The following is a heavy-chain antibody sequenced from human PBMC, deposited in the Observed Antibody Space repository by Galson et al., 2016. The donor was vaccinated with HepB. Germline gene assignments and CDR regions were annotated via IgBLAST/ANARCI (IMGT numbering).Heavy chain of an antibody. V-gene: IGHV3-11*06. CDR3: ARAHWQLVDEEYYGMDV. Sequence: SLRLSCAASGFTFSDYYMNWIRQAPGKGLEWVSYISSSSLSTNYADSVKGRFTISRDNAKNSLYPQMSSLRAEDTAVYYCARAHWQLVDEEYYGMDVWGQGTTVTVSS. CDR2: ISSSSLST. J-gene: IGHJ6*02. CDR1: GFTFSDYY. D-gene: IGHD6-6*01.